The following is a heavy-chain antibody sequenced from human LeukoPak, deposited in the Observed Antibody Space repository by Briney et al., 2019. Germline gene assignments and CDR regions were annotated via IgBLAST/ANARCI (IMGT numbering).Heavy chain of an antibody. CDR3: ARRGTTRALSY. CDR2: IYYSGST. V-gene: IGHV4-39*01. CDR1: GGSISSSSYY. J-gene: IGHJ4*02. Sequence: SETLSLTCTVSGGSISSSSYYWGWIRQPPGTGLEWIGSIYYSGSTYYNPSLKSRVTISVDTSKNQFSLKLSSVTAADTAVYYCARRGTTRALSYWGQGTLVTVSS. D-gene: IGHD4-17*01.